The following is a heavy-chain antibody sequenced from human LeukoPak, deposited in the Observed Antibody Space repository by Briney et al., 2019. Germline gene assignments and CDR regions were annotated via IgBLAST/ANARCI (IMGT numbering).Heavy chain of an antibody. CDR3: ARATSGSYSQTDY. D-gene: IGHD1-26*01. J-gene: IGHJ4*02. V-gene: IGHV4-59*01. CDR1: GGSISSYY. Sequence: SETLSLTCTVSGGSISSYYWSWIRQPPGKGLEWIGYIYYSGSTNYNPSLKSRVTISVDTSKNQFSLKLSSVTAADTAVYYCARATSGSYSQTDYWGQGTLVTVSS. CDR2: IYYSGST.